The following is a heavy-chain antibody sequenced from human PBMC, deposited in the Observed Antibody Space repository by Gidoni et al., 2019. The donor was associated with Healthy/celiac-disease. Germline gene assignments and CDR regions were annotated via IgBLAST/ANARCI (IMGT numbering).Heavy chain of an antibody. D-gene: IGHD3-9*01. CDR3: AIGRRNVLRYFDWSPFAFDI. CDR1: DGSDSSGLYY. CDR2: IYYSGST. J-gene: IGHJ3*02. V-gene: IGHV4-61*01. Sequence: QMKLQGSGAGLEKPSETLSLTCTVSDGSDSSGLYYWSWIRQPPGKGLEWIWYIYYSGSTNYNPSLKSRVTISVYTSKHLFSLNLSSVTAADTAVYYCAIGRRNVLRYFDWSPFAFDIWGQGTMVTVFS.